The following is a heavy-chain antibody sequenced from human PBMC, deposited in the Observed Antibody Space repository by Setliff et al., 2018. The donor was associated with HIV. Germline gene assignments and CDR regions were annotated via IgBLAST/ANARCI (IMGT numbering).Heavy chain of an antibody. J-gene: IGHJ4*02. V-gene: IGHV1-2*02. CDR1: GYVFSDYQ. D-gene: IGHD2-15*01. Sequence: ASVKVSCKASGYVFSDYQIHWVRQAPGQGLEYMGYIIPNSGGTMFARKFQDRVTVTRDTSINTAYMELSRLRSDDTAVFYCARTRGESCTGGRCYERFDYWGQGTLVTVSS. CDR2: IIPNSGGT. CDR3: ARTRGESCTGGRCYERFDY.